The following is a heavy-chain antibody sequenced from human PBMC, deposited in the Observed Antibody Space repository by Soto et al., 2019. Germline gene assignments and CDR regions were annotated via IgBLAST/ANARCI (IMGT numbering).Heavy chain of an antibody. D-gene: IGHD3-22*01. V-gene: IGHV3-30*18. CDR2: ISYGGSNQ. Sequence: QARLVESGGGVVQPGRSLRLSCVASGFTFSSYGMQWVRQAPGKGLDWVAFISYGGSNQYYADSVKGRFTISRDDPKNMLYLQMNSLRPEDTAVYYCAKLMYSFDSSGFSVDYWGQGTLATVSS. CDR3: AKLMYSFDSSGFSVDY. CDR1: GFTFSSYG. J-gene: IGHJ4*02.